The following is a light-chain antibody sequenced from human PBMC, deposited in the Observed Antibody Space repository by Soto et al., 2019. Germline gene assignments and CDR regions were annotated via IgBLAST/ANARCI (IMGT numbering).Light chain of an antibody. CDR3: SSYTSSSTL. V-gene: IGLV2-14*01. CDR2: AVT. CDR1: SSDVGGYNY. Sequence: QSALTLPASVSGSPGQSITISCTGTSSDVGGYNYVSWYQQHPGKAPKLMIYAVTDRPSGVSSRFSGSKSGNTASLTISGLQAEDEADYYCSSYTSSSTLFGTGTKLTVL. J-gene: IGLJ1*01.